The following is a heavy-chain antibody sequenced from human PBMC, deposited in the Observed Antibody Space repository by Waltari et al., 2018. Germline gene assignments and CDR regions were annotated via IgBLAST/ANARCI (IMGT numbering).Heavy chain of an antibody. J-gene: IGHJ4*02. V-gene: IGHV4-39*07. CDR1: GGSISSSSYY. CDR3: ARGPYLGPPTMVVTSPYDY. Sequence: QLQLQESGPGLVKPSETLSLTCTVSGGSISSSSYYWGWIRQPPGKGLEWIGSIYYSGSTYYNPSLKSRVTISVDTYKNQFSLKLSSVTAADTAVYYCARGPYLGPPTMVVTSPYDYWGQGTLVTVSS. CDR2: IYYSGST. D-gene: IGHD2-15*01.